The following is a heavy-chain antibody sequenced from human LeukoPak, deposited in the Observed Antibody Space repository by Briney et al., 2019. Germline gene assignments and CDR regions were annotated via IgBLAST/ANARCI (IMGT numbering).Heavy chain of an antibody. CDR1: GFTFTNYA. D-gene: IGHD5-24*01. V-gene: IGHV3-23*01. Sequence: GGSLRLSCAASGFTFTNYAMSWVRQAPGKGLEWVSAISGGGTTTYSADSVKGRFTISRDNSKNTLYLQMNSLRAGDTAVYYCARDLDDYNGLPPFFQHWGQGTLVTVSS. J-gene: IGHJ1*01. CDR2: ISGGGTTT. CDR3: ARDLDDYNGLPPFFQH.